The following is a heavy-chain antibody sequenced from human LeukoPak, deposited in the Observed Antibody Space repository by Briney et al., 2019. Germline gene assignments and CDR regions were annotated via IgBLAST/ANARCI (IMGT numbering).Heavy chain of an antibody. CDR2: IYHSGST. D-gene: IGHD3-22*01. J-gene: IGHJ4*02. Sequence: SETLSLTCAVSGYSISSGYYWGWIRQPPGKGLEWIGSIYHSGSTYYNPSLKSRVTISVDTSKNQFSLKLSSVTAADTAVYYCARVRHYYDSSDDYWGQGTLVTVSS. V-gene: IGHV4-38-2*01. CDR3: ARVRHYYDSSDDY. CDR1: GYSISSGYY.